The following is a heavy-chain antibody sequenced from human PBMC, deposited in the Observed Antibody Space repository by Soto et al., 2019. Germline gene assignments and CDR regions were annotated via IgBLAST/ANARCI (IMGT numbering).Heavy chain of an antibody. CDR3: AIDRFGVSVTGGGFDS. Sequence: QVQLVQSGGEVKKPGASVKVSCKASGYTFSNFGLSWVRQAPGQGLELMGWISPYNGNTNYAQKLQGRLTMTTDTSTGTADMELRSLRSDDTAVYYCAIDRFGVSVTGGGFDSWGQGTLVTVSS. CDR2: ISPYNGNT. J-gene: IGHJ4*02. CDR1: GYTFSNFG. D-gene: IGHD2-8*02. V-gene: IGHV1-18*01.